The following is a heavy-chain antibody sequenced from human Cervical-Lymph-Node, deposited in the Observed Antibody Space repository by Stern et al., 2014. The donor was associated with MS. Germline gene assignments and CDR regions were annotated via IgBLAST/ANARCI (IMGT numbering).Heavy chain of an antibody. CDR2: IYYSGSA. D-gene: IGHD6-19*01. J-gene: IGHJ5*02. CDR1: GGSISSSSYY. Sequence: QVQLVESGPGLVKPSETLSLICIVSGGSISSSSYYWGWIRQPPGKGLEWIGSIYYSGSAYYNPSLKSRVTISVDPSTNQFPLKLSSVTAADTAVYYCARREWLAWFDPWGQGTLVTVSS. CDR3: ARREWLAWFDP. V-gene: IGHV4-39*01.